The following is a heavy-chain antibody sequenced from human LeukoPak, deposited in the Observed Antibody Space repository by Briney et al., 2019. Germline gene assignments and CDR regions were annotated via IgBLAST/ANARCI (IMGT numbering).Heavy chain of an antibody. D-gene: IGHD6-13*01. Sequence: GGSLRLPCAASGFTFSSYSMNWVRQAPGKGLEWVSSISSSSSYIYYADSVKGRFTISRDNAKNSLYLQMNSLRAEDTAVYYCARDLRAIAAAGSYFDYWGQGTLVTVSS. CDR3: ARDLRAIAAAGSYFDY. CDR2: ISSSSSYI. J-gene: IGHJ4*02. V-gene: IGHV3-21*01. CDR1: GFTFSSYS.